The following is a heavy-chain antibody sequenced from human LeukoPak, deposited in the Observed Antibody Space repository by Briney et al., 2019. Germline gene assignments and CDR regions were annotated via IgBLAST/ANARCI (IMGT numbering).Heavy chain of an antibody. Sequence: SQTLSLTCTVSGGSISSGSYYWSWIRQPAGKGLEWIGRIYTSGSTNYNPSLKSRVTISVDTSKNQSSLKLSSVTAADTAVYYCAMSSITPNNYGMDVWGQGTTVTVSS. CDR1: GGSISSGSYY. J-gene: IGHJ6*02. CDR3: AMSSITPNNYGMDV. V-gene: IGHV4-61*02. CDR2: IYTSGST. D-gene: IGHD3-3*01.